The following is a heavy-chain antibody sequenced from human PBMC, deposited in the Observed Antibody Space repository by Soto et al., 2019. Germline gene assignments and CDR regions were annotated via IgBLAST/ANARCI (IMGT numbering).Heavy chain of an antibody. D-gene: IGHD6-19*01. Sequence: QVQLVQSGAEVKRPGASVRISCKAFGSTFNRHDINWVRQATGQGPEWIGWMNPNSGNTGYAQKFQGRVTMTRDSSITTAYMDLSSLTSEDTAIYYCAREGLYGSIQDNTFDIWGQGTMVSVSS. J-gene: IGHJ3*02. V-gene: IGHV1-8*01. CDR2: MNPNSGNT. CDR3: AREGLYGSIQDNTFDI. CDR1: GSTFNRHD.